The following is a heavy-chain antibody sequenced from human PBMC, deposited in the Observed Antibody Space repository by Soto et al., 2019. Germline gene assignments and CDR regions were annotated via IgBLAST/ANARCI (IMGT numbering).Heavy chain of an antibody. Sequence: GGSLRLSCAASGFTFSSYGMHWVRQAPGKGLEWVAVISYDGSNKYYADSVKGRFTIPRDNSKNTLYLQMNSLRAEDTAVYYCARDMGIDIVATNDAFDIWGQGTMVTVSS. J-gene: IGHJ3*02. D-gene: IGHD5-12*01. CDR2: ISYDGSNK. CDR1: GFTFSSYG. CDR3: ARDMGIDIVATNDAFDI. V-gene: IGHV3-30*03.